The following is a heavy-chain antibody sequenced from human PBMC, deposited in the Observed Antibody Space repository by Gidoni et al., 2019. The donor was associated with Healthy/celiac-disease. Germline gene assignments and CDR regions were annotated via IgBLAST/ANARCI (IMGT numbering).Heavy chain of an antibody. Sequence: QVQLVESGGGVVQPGRSLRLSCAASGFTFSSYAMHWVRQAPGKGLEWVAVISYDGGNKYYADSVKGRFTISRDNSKNTLYLQMNSLRAEDTAVYYCARAPRSSSWCRYWGQGTLVTVSS. CDR3: ARAPRSSSWCRY. CDR1: GFTFSSYA. CDR2: ISYDGGNK. J-gene: IGHJ4*02. V-gene: IGHV3-30-3*01. D-gene: IGHD6-13*01.